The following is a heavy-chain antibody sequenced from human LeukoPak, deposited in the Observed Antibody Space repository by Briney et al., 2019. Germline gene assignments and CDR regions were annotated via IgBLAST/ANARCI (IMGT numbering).Heavy chain of an antibody. Sequence: ASVKVSCKASESTFTDYYMHWVRQAPGQGLEWMGWINPNSGGTNYAQKFQGRVTMTRDTSISTAYMELSRLRSDDTAVYYCARDGKVVRYYYGSGATGGYYYYMDVWGKGTTVTISS. CDR1: ESTFTDYY. J-gene: IGHJ6*03. CDR3: ARDGKVVRYYYGSGATGGYYYYMDV. V-gene: IGHV1-2*02. D-gene: IGHD3-10*01. CDR2: INPNSGGT.